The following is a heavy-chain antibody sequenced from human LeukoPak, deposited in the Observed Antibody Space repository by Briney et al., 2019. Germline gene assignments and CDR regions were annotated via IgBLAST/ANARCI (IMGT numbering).Heavy chain of an antibody. J-gene: IGHJ4*02. CDR2: ISSSSSTI. Sequence: GGSLRLSCAASGFTFSSYSMNWVRQAPGKGLEWVSYISSSSSTIYYADSVKGRFTISRDNSKNTLYLQMNSLRAEDTAVYYCARGEHCSSTSCYTGYYFDYWGQGTLVTLSS. CDR1: GFTFSSYS. D-gene: IGHD2-2*02. V-gene: IGHV3-48*01. CDR3: ARGEHCSSTSCYTGYYFDY.